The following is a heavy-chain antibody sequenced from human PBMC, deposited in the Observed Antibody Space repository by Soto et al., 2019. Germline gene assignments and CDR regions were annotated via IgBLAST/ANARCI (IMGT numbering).Heavy chain of an antibody. V-gene: IGHV3-23*01. CDR1: GFTFSTYA. CDR2: ISGSGDST. J-gene: IGHJ4*02. CDR3: AKERSSGWSFDY. Sequence: EVQLLESGGGLVQPGGSLILSCAASGFTFSTYAMNWVRQAPGKGLEWVSGISGSGDSTYYADSVKGRFTVSRDNSKNTLYLPMNSLRGEDTAVFYCAKERSSGWSFDYWGQGTLVTVSP. D-gene: IGHD6-19*01.